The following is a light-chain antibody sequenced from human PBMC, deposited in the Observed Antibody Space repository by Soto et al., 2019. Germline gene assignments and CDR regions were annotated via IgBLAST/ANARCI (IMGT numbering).Light chain of an antibody. V-gene: IGKV3-11*01. J-gene: IGKJ2*01. CDR1: QSVSSY. Sequence: EIVLTQSPATLSLSPGERATLSCRASQSVSSYFAWYQQKPGQAPRLLIYDASNRATGIPARFSGSGSGTDFTLAISSREPEDFAVYYCKQRSNWPYTFGQGTKLELK. CDR3: KQRSNWPYT. CDR2: DAS.